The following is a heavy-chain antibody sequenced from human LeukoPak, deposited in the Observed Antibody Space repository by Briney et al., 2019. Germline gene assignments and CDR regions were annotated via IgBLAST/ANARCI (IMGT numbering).Heavy chain of an antibody. Sequence: PGGSLRLSCEASGFILDDFGMHWVRQAPGKGLEWVAGINWNSDYIAYADSVKGRFTISRDNAKNSLYLQMNGLRTEDTAFYFCTKGRSEEMSTMSGSFASWGLGTLVTVST. V-gene: IGHV3-9*01. CDR3: TKGRSEEMSTMSGSFAS. CDR2: INWNSDYI. D-gene: IGHD5-24*01. CDR1: GFILDDFG. J-gene: IGHJ4*02.